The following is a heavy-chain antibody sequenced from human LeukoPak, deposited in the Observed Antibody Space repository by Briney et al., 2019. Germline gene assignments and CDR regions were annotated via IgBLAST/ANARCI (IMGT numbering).Heavy chain of an antibody. Sequence: GTSVKVSCKASGFTFTSSAMQWVLQARGQRLEWIGWIVVGSGNTNYAQKFQERVTTTRDMSTSTGYMELSSLRSEDTAVYYCAAGSGWYSPDYWGQGTLVTVSS. J-gene: IGHJ4*02. V-gene: IGHV1-58*02. CDR1: GFTFTSSA. CDR3: AAGSGWYSPDY. D-gene: IGHD6-19*01. CDR2: IVVGSGNT.